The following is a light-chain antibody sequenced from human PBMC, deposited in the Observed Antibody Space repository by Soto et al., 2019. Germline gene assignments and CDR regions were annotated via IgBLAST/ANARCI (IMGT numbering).Light chain of an antibody. CDR2: TTN. CDR1: SSTIGSKT. CDR3: AAWNDSLTGVV. V-gene: IGLV1-44*01. Sequence: QSVLTQPPSASGTPGQRVTISCSGSSSTIGSKTLNWYQQVPGSAPKLLIYTTNQRPSGVPDRFSGSKSGTSASLVISGLQSEDEADYYCAAWNDSLTGVVFGGGTKVT. J-gene: IGLJ2*01.